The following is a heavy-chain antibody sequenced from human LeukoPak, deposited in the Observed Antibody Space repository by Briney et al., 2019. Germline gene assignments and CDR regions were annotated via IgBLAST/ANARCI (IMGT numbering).Heavy chain of an antibody. CDR3: ARATVVVVVNWFDP. D-gene: IGHD2-15*01. Sequence: SETLSLTCTVSGGSISSGGYYWSWIRQHPGKGLERIGYIYYSGSTYYNPSLKSRVTISVDTSKNQFSLKLSSVTAADTAVYYCARATVVVVVNWFDPWGQGTLVTVSS. V-gene: IGHV4-31*03. CDR2: IYYSGST. CDR1: GGSISSGGYY. J-gene: IGHJ5*02.